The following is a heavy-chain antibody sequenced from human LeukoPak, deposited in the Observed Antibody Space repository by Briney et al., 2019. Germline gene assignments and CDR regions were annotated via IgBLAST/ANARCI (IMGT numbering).Heavy chain of an antibody. D-gene: IGHD3-10*01. J-gene: IGHJ6*02. CDR1: GFTVSSNY. CDR2: IYSGGST. Sequence: GGSLRLSCAASGFTVSSNYMSWVRQAPGKGLEWVSVIYSGGSTYYEDSVKGRFTISRGNSKKTLYLQMNSLRAEDTAVYYCARDRILWFGESSGYYYGMDVWGQGTTVTVSS. V-gene: IGHV3-53*01. CDR3: ARDRILWFGESSGYYYGMDV.